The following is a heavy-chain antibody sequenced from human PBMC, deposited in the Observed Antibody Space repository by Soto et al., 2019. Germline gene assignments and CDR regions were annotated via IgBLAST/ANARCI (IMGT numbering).Heavy chain of an antibody. V-gene: IGHV5-10-1*01. CDR3: ARQRGRIAAAGN. CDR2: IDPSDSYT. D-gene: IGHD6-13*01. CDR1: GYSFTSYW. J-gene: IGHJ4*02. Sequence: GESLKISCKGSGYSFTSYWIGWVRQMPGKGLEWMGRIDPSDSYTNYSPSFQGHVTISADKSISTAYLQWSSLKASDTAMYYCARQRGRIAAAGNWGQGTLVTVSS.